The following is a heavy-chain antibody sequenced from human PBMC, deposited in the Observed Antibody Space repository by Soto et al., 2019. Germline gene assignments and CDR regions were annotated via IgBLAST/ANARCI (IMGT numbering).Heavy chain of an antibody. J-gene: IGHJ4*02. CDR3: ARDFVTMVRGVIITPLGFGY. Sequence: LASAASVSPVSSYAIHWVRKTTGKGLEWVAVISYDGSNKYYADSVKGRFTISRDNSKNTLYLQMNSLRAEDTAVYYCARDFVTMVRGVIITPLGFGYWGQGTLVTVS. CDR2: ISYDGSNK. V-gene: IGHV3-30-3*01. D-gene: IGHD3-10*01. CDR1: VSPVSSYA.